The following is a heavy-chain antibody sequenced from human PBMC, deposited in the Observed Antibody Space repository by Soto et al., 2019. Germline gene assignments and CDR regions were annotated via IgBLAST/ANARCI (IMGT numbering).Heavy chain of an antibody. J-gene: IGHJ6*02. CDR2: IYPGDSDT. D-gene: IGHD3-22*01. Sequence: GGSLKISCKGSGYSFTSYWIGWVRQMPGKGLEWMGIIYPGDSDTRYSPSFQGQVTISADKSISTAYLQWSSLKASDTAMYYCATTGYYDSSGYRNYGMDVWGQGTTVTVSS. V-gene: IGHV5-51*01. CDR1: GYSFTSYW. CDR3: ATTGYYDSSGYRNYGMDV.